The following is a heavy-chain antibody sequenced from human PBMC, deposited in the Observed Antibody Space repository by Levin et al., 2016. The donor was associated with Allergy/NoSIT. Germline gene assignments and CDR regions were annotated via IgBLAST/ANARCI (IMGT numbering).Heavy chain of an antibody. CDR1: GYSFTSYW. CDR3: ARQDVLLVVPSTHGDRAGHYGMDV. V-gene: IGHV5-10-1*04. D-gene: IGHD2-15*01. CDR2: IDPSDSYT. Sequence: GGSLRLSCKGSGYSFTSYWITWVRQMPGKGLEWMGRIDPSDSYTNYSPSFQGQVTISADKSISTAYLQWSSLKASDTAMYYCARQDVLLVVPSTHGDRAGHYGMDVWGQGTTVTVSS. J-gene: IGHJ6*02.